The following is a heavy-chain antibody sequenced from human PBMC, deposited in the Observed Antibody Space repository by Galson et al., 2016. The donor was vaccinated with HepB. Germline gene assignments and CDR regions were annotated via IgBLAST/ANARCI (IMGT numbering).Heavy chain of an antibody. CDR3: AREGPWGSYYPHFDF. CDR1: GFTFSSYW. D-gene: IGHD3-10*01. J-gene: IGHJ4*02. Sequence: SLRLSCATSGFTFSSYWMSWVRQAPGKGLEWVSYISSSSSTINYADSVKGRFTISRDNAKNSLYLHMNSLRDEDTAVYYCAREGPWGSYYPHFDFWGQGTLVTVSS. V-gene: IGHV3-48*02. CDR2: ISSSSSTI.